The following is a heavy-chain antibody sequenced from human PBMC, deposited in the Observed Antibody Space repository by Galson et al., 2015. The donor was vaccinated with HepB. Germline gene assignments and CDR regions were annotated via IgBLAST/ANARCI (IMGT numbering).Heavy chain of an antibody. Sequence: SLRLSCAASGFTFDAYAMHWVRQAPGKGLEWVSGISWNSGSIGYADSVKGRFTISRDNAKNSLYLQMNSLRAEDTALYYCAKAYGYYWYFDLWGRGTLVTVSS. CDR1: GFTFDAYA. D-gene: IGHD4-17*01. V-gene: IGHV3-9*01. J-gene: IGHJ2*01. CDR2: ISWNSGSI. CDR3: AKAYGYYWYFDL.